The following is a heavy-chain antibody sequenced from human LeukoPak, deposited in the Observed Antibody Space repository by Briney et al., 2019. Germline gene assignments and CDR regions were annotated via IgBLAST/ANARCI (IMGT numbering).Heavy chain of an antibody. Sequence: ASVKVSCKASGYTFTSYYIHWVRQAPGQGLEWMGIINPSGGSTTYAQKFQGRVTMTRDTSTSTVYMELSSLRSDDTAVYYCARVVWEQQPTLVPRGFDPWGQGTLVTVSS. CDR1: GYTFTSYY. J-gene: IGHJ5*02. CDR2: INPSGGST. D-gene: IGHD6-13*01. V-gene: IGHV1-46*01. CDR3: ARVVWEQQPTLVPRGFDP.